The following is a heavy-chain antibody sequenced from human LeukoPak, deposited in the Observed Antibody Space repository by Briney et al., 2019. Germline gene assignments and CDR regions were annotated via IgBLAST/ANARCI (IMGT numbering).Heavy chain of an antibody. Sequence: GGSLRLSCAASGFTFSSYSMNWVRQAPGKGLEWVSSISSSSSYIYYADSVKGRFTISRDHAKNSLYLQMNSLRAEDTAVYYCARGPPTYCSSTSCYGVSFDYWGQGTLVTVSS. V-gene: IGHV3-21*01. CDR1: GFTFSSYS. D-gene: IGHD2-2*01. CDR3: ARGPPTYCSSTSCYGVSFDY. CDR2: ISSSSSYI. J-gene: IGHJ4*02.